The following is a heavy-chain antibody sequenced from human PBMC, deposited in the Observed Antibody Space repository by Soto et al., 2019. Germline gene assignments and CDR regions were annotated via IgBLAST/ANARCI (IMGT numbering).Heavy chain of an antibody. J-gene: IGHJ6*02. Sequence: QVQLVQSGAEVKKPVSSVKVSCKASGGTFSSYAISWVRQAPGQGLEWMGGIIPIFGTANYAQKFQGRVTITADESTSTAYMELSSLRSEDTAVYYCARVPYYGSGSYRPNYYYGMDVWGQGTTVTVSS. D-gene: IGHD3-10*01. CDR3: ARVPYYGSGSYRPNYYYGMDV. V-gene: IGHV1-69*01. CDR1: GGTFSSYA. CDR2: IIPIFGTA.